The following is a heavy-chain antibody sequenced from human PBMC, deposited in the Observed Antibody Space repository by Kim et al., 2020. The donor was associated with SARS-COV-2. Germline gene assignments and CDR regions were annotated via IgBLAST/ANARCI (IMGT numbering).Heavy chain of an antibody. Sequence: GGSLRLSCAASGFTFSSYGMHWVRQAPGKGLEWVAVIWYDGSNKYYADSVKGRFTISRDNSKNTLYLQMNSLRAEDTAVYYCARVHFPKGEFDYWGQGTLVTVSS. J-gene: IGHJ4*02. D-gene: IGHD3-16*01. V-gene: IGHV3-33*01. CDR3: ARVHFPKGEFDY. CDR2: IWYDGSNK. CDR1: GFTFSSYG.